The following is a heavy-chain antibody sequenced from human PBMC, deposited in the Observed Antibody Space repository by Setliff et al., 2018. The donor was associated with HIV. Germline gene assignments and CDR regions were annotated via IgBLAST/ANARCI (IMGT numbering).Heavy chain of an antibody. CDR1: GGSISSYY. CDR2: IYYSGST. CDR3: ARRSPRENYFDY. V-gene: IGHV4-59*01. J-gene: IGHJ4*02. Sequence: SETLSLTCTVSGGSISSYYWSWIRQPPGKGLEWIGYIYYSGSTDYNPSLKSRLSISVDTSKNQFSLKLTSMTAADTAIYYCARRSPRENYFDYWGQGTLVTVSS.